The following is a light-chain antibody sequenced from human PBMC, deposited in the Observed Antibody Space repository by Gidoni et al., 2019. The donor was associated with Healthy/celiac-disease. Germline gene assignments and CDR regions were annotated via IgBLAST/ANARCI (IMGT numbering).Light chain of an antibody. V-gene: IGKV3-20*01. CDR1: QSVSSSY. CDR2: GAS. Sequence: EIALSQPPGTLSLSPGERATLSCRASQSVSSSYLAWYQQKPGQAPRLLIYGASSRATGIPDRFSGSGSGTDFTLTISRLEPEDFAVYYCQRYGSSRYTFXQXTKLEIK. J-gene: IGKJ2*01. CDR3: QRYGSSRYT.